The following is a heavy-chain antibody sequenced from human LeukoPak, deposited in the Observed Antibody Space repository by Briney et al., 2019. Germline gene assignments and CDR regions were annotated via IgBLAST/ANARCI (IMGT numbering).Heavy chain of an antibody. D-gene: IGHD6-19*01. CDR1: GFTFNDYG. CDR3: AKDMCSGWCNWFDP. J-gene: IGHJ5*02. Sequence: PGGSLRLSCAASGFTFNDYGMHWVRQAPGKGLEWVAFTRHDDSDKQYGDSVRGRFTISRDNSRNTLYLQMNSLRPEDTAVYFCAKDMCSGWCNWFDPWGQGTLVTVSS. V-gene: IGHV3-30*02. CDR2: TRHDDSDK.